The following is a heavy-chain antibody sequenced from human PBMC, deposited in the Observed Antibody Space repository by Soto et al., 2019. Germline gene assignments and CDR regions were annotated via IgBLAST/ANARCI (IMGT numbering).Heavy chain of an antibody. CDR1: GFTFSSYA. D-gene: IGHD3-22*01. Sequence: GGSLRLSCAASGFTFSSYAMSWVRQAPGKGLEWVSAISGGGGSTYYADSVKGRFTISRDNSKNTLYLHMNSLRAEDTAVYYCAISGYYDSSGYYWGFDPWGQGTLVTVSS. V-gene: IGHV3-23*01. CDR2: ISGGGGST. CDR3: AISGYYDSSGYYWGFDP. J-gene: IGHJ5*02.